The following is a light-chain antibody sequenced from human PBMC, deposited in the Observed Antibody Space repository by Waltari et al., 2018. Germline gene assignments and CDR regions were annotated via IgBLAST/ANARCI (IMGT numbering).Light chain of an antibody. CDR3: QKADSFPPYT. CDR1: QDINNW. CDR2: AAS. V-gene: IGKV1-12*01. J-gene: IGKJ2*01. Sequence: DIQMTQSPSSVSASVGDTVTITCRASQDINNWLAWFQQKPGKTPKLLISAASSLRSGVPSRFSGSGFGTDFTLTISNLQPEDFAIYYCQKADSFPPYTFGQGTKVESK.